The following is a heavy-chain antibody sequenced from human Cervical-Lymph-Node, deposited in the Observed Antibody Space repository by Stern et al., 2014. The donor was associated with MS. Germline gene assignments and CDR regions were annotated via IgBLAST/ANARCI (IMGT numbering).Heavy chain of an antibody. CDR3: ARGSAGVGILYY. D-gene: IGHD3-3*01. V-gene: IGHV3-53*01. J-gene: IGHJ4*02. CDR1: GFSVSSDY. Sequence: EVQLVESGGGLIPPGGSLRLSCAASGFSVSSDYMTWVRQAPGQGLEWVSVISAGGNTHYSDSVKGRFTISRGDSKNTLYLQMNNVTAGDTAMYYCARGSAGVGILYYWGQGALVTVSS. CDR2: ISAGGNT.